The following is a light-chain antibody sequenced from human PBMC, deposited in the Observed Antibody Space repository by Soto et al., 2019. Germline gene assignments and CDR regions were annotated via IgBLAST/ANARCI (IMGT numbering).Light chain of an antibody. CDR3: SSHASRSTLI. Sequence: QSVLTQPASVSGSPGQSTTVSCTGTSSDIGSYNEVSWYQQRPGRAPKLMIYDVSNRPSGVSNRFSGSKSGNTASLTISGLQAEDEADYYCSSHASRSTLIFGGGTKLTVL. CDR2: DVS. CDR1: SSDIGSYNE. J-gene: IGLJ2*01. V-gene: IGLV2-14*03.